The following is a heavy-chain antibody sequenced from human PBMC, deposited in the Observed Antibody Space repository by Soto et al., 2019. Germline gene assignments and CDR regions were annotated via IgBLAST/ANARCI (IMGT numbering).Heavy chain of an antibody. J-gene: IGHJ3*02. D-gene: IGHD3-3*01. Sequence: GGSLRLSCAASGFTFDDYAMHWVRQAPGKGLEWVSGISWNSGSIGYADSVKGRFTISRDNAKNSLYLQMNSLRAEDTALYYCAKCITIFGVVSDAFDIWGQGTMVTVSS. V-gene: IGHV3-9*01. CDR2: ISWNSGSI. CDR1: GFTFDDYA. CDR3: AKCITIFGVVSDAFDI.